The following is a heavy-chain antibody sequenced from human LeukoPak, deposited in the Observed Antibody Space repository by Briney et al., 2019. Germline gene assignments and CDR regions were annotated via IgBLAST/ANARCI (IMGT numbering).Heavy chain of an antibody. J-gene: IGHJ5*02. CDR2: IYSGGST. D-gene: IGHD3-10*01. CDR1: DFTGSSNY. CDR3: AKETLRFGELVQDFA. Sequence: SGGSLRLSCAASDFTGSSNYMSWVRQAPGKGLEWVSGIYSGGSTYYADSVKGRFTVSRDDSENTLYLQMNSLRAEDTAVYYCAKETLRFGELVQDFAWGQGTLVTVSS. V-gene: IGHV3-53*01.